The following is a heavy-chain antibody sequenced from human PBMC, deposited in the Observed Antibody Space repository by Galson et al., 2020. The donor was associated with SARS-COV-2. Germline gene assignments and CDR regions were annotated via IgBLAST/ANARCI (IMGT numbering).Heavy chain of an antibody. J-gene: IGHJ4*02. D-gene: IGHD6-19*01. Sequence: NSGGSLRLSCAASGFTFSDYYMSWIRQAPGKGLEWASYTSSSGSTIYYADSVKCRFTISRDNAKNSLYLQMNSLRAEDTAVYDCARMCSSGWDPFDYGGQGTLVTVCS. CDR3: ARMCSSGWDPFDY. V-gene: IGHV3-11*01. CDR2: TSSSGSTI. CDR1: GFTFSDYY.